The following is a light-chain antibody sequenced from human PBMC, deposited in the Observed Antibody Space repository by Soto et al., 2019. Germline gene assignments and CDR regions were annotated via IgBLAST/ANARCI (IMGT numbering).Light chain of an antibody. V-gene: IGLV1-51*01. CDR2: DST. Sequence: QSVLTQRPSVSAAPGQKVTISCSGSTSNIGNNYVSWYQQLPGTAPKVLIYDSTKRPSGIPDRFSGSKSGTSATLGITGLQTGDEADYYCGTWDTSLNGFVFGTGTKVTVL. CDR1: TSNIGNNY. J-gene: IGLJ1*01. CDR3: GTWDTSLNGFV.